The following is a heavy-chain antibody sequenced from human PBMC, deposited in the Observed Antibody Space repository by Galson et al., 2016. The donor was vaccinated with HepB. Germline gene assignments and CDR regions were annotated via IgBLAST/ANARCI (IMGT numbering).Heavy chain of an antibody. CDR2: ISGGSSTI. V-gene: IGHV3-48*02. J-gene: IGHJ4*02. D-gene: IGHD6-19*01. Sequence: SLRLSCAASGFTFGNYVMNWVRQAPGKGLEWLSHISGGSSTIYYADSVKGRFTVSRDNAKNSLYLQMNSLRDDDTAVYYCAKPFLSSGLYYFDYWGRGTLVTVSS. CDR3: AKPFLSSGLYYFDY. CDR1: GFTFGNYV.